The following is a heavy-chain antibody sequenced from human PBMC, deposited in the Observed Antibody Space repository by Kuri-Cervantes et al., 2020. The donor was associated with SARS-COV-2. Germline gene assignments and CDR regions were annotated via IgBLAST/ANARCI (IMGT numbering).Heavy chain of an antibody. CDR3: ARGGTYYYDRSGFDWFDP. V-gene: IGHV4-39*06. J-gene: IGHJ5*02. Sequence: SETLSLTCTVSGASISSSNYYWGWIRQPPGKGLEWLGSISYSGTTSHNPSLNSRVTISIDTSKNQFALRLSTVTAADTAVYYCARGGTYYYDRSGFDWFDPWGQGTLVTVSS. CDR1: GASISSSNYY. CDR2: ISYSGTT. D-gene: IGHD3-22*01.